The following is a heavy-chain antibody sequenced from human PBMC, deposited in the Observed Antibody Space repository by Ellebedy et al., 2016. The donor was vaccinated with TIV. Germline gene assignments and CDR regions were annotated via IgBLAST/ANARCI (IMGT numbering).Heavy chain of an antibody. CDR1: GFSLATSGVG. D-gene: IGHD4-17*01. J-gene: IGHJ5*02. CDR3: ARRLYGDFANWFDP. V-gene: IGHV2-5*02. Sequence: SGPTLVKPPQTLTLTCTFSGFSLATSGVGVGWIRQPPGKALEWLALIYWDDRKYCRPSLKSRLTIAKDTSKNQVVLTMTNMDPVDTATYYCARRLYGDFANWFDPWGQGTLVTVSS. CDR2: IYWDDRK.